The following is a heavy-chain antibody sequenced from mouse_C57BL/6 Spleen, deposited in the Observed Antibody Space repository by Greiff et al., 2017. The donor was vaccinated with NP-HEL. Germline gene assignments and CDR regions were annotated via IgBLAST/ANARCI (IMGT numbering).Heavy chain of an antibody. D-gene: IGHD2-4*01. Sequence: EVMLVESGEGLVKPGGSLKLSCAASGFTFSSYAMSWVRQTPEKRLEWVAYISSGGDYIYYADTVKGRFTISRDNARNTLYLQMSSLKSEDTAMYYCTRAGHYDEGAYAMDYWGQGTSVTVSS. CDR2: ISSGGDYI. V-gene: IGHV5-9-1*02. J-gene: IGHJ4*01. CDR1: GFTFSSYA. CDR3: TRAGHYDEGAYAMDY.